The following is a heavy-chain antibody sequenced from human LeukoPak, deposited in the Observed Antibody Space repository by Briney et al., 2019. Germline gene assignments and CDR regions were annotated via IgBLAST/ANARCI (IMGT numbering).Heavy chain of an antibody. CDR1: GFTFSGYW. J-gene: IGHJ4*02. CDR2: ISTDGSST. V-gene: IGHV3-74*01. D-gene: IGHD6-13*01. CDR3: TRGRHTSSWYYSDY. Sequence: GGSLRLSCAASGFTFSGYWMHWVRQAPGKGLVWVSRISTDGSSTTYADSVKGRFTISRDNAKNTLYLQMNSLRAEDTAVYYCTRGRHTSSWYYSDYWGQGTLVTVSS.